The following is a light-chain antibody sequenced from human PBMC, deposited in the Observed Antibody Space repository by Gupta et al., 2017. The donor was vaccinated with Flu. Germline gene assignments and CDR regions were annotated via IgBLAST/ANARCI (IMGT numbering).Light chain of an antibody. CDR3: QQYVSCPFA. V-gene: IGKV3-15*01. J-gene: IGKJ2*01. CDR2: AAS. CDR1: QSVSRK. Sequence: EVIMTQSPATLSGSPGERATLSCRASQSVSRKFAWYQQKPGQVPRLLVYAASTRANGIAARFSGSGYGTEFTLTISSRQSEDFAVYFCQQYVSCPFAFGQGTSLEIK.